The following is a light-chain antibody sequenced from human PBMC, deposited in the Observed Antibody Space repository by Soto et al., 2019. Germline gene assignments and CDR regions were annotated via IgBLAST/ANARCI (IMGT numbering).Light chain of an antibody. J-gene: IGKJ3*01. CDR2: GAS. Sequence: EIVMTQSPATLSVSPGQRSTLSCRASQSVSSNLAWYQKKPGQAPRLLIYGASTRATGIPARFSGSGSGTELTLTISSLQPEDFAVYYCQHYNNSPPTFGPGTQVDIK. V-gene: IGKV3-15*01. CDR3: QHYNNSPPT. CDR1: QSVSSN.